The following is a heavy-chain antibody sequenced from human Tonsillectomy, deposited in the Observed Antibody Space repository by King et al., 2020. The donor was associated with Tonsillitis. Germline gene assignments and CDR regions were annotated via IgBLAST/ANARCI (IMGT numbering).Heavy chain of an antibody. CDR2: IYTSGST. CDR3: ARDRPLSYYYDSSGYYYFDY. D-gene: IGHD3-22*01. V-gene: IGHV4-61*02. CDR1: GGSISSGSYY. J-gene: IGHJ4*02. Sequence: QLQESGPGLVKPSQTLSLTCTVSGGSISSGSYYWSWIRQPAGKGLEWFGRIYTSGSTNYNPSLKSRVTMSLDTSKNQFSLKLSSVTAADTAVYYCARDRPLSYYYDSSGYYYFDYWGQGTLVTVSS.